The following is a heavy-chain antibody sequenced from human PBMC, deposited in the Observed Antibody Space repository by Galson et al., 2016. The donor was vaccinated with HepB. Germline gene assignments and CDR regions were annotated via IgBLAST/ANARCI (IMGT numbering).Heavy chain of an antibody. J-gene: IGHJ4*02. CDR1: GESFSGHY. Sequence: SETLSLTCAVYGESFSGHYWSWIRQAPGKGLEWIGEIYHSGITNYNSSLKSRITMVVDTSKNQFSLRLTSMTAADTGVYYCARGYLRGYSGLDSRRYGHRFDYWGQGNVVTVSP. V-gene: IGHV4-34*01. D-gene: IGHD5-12*01. CDR2: IYHSGIT. CDR3: ARGYLRGYSGLDSRRYGHRFDY.